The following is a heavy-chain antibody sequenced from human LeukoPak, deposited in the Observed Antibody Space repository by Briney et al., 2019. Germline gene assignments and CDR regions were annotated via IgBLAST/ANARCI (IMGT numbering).Heavy chain of an antibody. J-gene: IGHJ3*01. CDR3: ARRVVARGDTFDV. CDR1: GYTFTSYW. CDR2: IYPGDSDT. Sequence: GESLKISCKGSGYTFTSYWIGWVRQMPGKGLEWMGIIYPGDSDTRCSPSFQGQVTISADKSISTAYLQWSSLKASDTAIYYCARRVVARGDTFDVWGQGTMVTVCS. V-gene: IGHV5-51*01. D-gene: IGHD2-15*01.